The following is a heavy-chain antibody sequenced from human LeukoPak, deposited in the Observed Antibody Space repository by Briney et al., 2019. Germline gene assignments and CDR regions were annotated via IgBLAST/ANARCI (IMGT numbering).Heavy chain of an antibody. V-gene: IGHV3-23*01. D-gene: IGHD2-8*01. CDR2: ISGSDYRT. Sequence: GSLRLSCXASGFTXSSYAMTWVRQAPGKGLEWVSAISGSDYRTYYADSVKGRFTISRDNSKNTLYLQMNSLRAEDTAVYYCAKGGDLMRYYFDYWGQGTLVTVSS. J-gene: IGHJ4*02. CDR3: AKGGDLMRYYFDY. CDR1: GFTXSSYA.